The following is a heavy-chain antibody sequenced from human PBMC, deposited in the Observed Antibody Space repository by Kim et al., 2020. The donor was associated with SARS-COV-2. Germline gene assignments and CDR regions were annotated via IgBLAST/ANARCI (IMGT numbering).Heavy chain of an antibody. V-gene: IGHV4-31*03. CDR3: ARDVYSYGQMYYFDY. CDR2: IYYSGST. J-gene: IGHJ4*02. D-gene: IGHD5-18*01. CDR1: GGSISSGGYY. Sequence: SETLSLTCTVSGGSISSGGYYWSWIRQHPGKGLEWIGYIYYSGSTYYNPSLKSRVTISVDTSKNQFSLKLSSVTAADTAVYYCARDVYSYGQMYYFDYWGQGTLVTVSS.